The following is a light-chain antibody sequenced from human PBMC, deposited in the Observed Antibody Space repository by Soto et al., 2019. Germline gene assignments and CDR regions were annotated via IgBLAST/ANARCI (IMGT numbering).Light chain of an antibody. CDR3: QQYYNLPLT. CDR2: DAS. CDR1: QDISNY. Sequence: DIQMTQSPSSLSAYVGDRVTITCQASQDISNYLNWYQQKPGKAPKLLIYDASNLETGVPSRFSGSGSGTDFTFTISSLQPEDIATYYCQQYYNLPLTFGGGTKVEIK. V-gene: IGKV1-33*01. J-gene: IGKJ4*01.